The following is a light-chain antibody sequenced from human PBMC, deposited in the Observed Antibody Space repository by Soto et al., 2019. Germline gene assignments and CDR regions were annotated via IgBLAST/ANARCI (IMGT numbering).Light chain of an antibody. CDR3: CSYAGSSTPYV. J-gene: IGLJ1*01. CDR1: SSEFGSYNL. V-gene: IGLV2-23*01. CDR2: EGS. Sequence: VLNQPSSLSWAPRPARTISSTGTSSEFGSYNLVSWYQQHPGKAPKLMIYEGSKRPSGVSNRFSGSKSGNTASLTISGLQAEDEADYYCCSYAGSSTPYVFGTGTKVTVL.